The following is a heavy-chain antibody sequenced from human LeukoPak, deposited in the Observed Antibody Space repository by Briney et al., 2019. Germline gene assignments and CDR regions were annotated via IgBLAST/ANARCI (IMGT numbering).Heavy chain of an antibody. CDR1: GGSISSNTW. CDR2: IYHSGST. CDR3: ARIMGRGYCISTSCRGDWFDP. V-gene: IGHV4-4*02. D-gene: IGHD2-2*01. J-gene: IGHJ5*02. Sequence: PSGTLSLTCAVSGGSISSNTWWSWVRQPPGKGLEWIGEIYHSGSTNYSPTLKSRVTISVDKSKNQFSLKLSSVTAADTAVYHCARIMGRGYCISTSCRGDWFDPWGQGTLVTVSS.